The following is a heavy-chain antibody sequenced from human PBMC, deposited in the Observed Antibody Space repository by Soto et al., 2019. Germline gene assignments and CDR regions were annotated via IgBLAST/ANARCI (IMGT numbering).Heavy chain of an antibody. CDR3: TRANTSPFDY. CDR1: GFSFSRFG. Sequence: QVQLVESGGGVVQPGTSLRLSCAASGFSFSRFGMHWVRQAPGKGLEWVAIIWFDGSQEYYADSVKGRFTISRDISNNILNLQMNSLRAEDSAVYYCTRANTSPFDYWGQGTLVTVSS. CDR2: IWFDGSQE. J-gene: IGHJ4*02. V-gene: IGHV3-33*01.